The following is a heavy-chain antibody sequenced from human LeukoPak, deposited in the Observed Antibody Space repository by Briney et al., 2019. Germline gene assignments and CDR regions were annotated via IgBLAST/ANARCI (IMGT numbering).Heavy chain of an antibody. D-gene: IGHD3-9*01. J-gene: IGHJ5*02. CDR1: GGTFSSYA. V-gene: IGHV1-69*13. CDR2: IIPIFGTA. Sequence: SVKVSCKASGGTFSSYAISWVRQAPGQGLEWMGGIIPIFGTANYAQKFQGRVTITADESTSTAYMELSSLRSEDTAVYYCARSSHDILTGYYLNWFDPWGQGTLVTVSS. CDR3: ARSSHDILTGYYLNWFDP.